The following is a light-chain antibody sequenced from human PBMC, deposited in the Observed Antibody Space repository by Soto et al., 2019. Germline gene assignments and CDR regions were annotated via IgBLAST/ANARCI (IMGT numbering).Light chain of an antibody. J-gene: IGKJ1*01. Sequence: DIQMTQSPSSLAASVGDRVTITCRASQAISTSLSWYQQKPGKAPNLLIYGASSLQRGVPSRFSASGSGTDFTLTISSLHPDDFATYYCQQYNSYSPTFGQGTRVEIK. V-gene: IGKV1-5*01. CDR1: QAISTS. CDR3: QQYNSYSPT. CDR2: GAS.